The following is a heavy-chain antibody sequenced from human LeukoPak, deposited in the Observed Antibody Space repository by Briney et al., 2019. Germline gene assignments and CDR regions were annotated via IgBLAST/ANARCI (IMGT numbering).Heavy chain of an antibody. Sequence: SETLSLTCVVSGGSVSSSKWWSWVRQPPGKGLEWIGQVYHDGGTKYNPSLKSRVTILVDKSKNQFSLKLSSVTAADTAVYYCARGSDYSWGGWGQGTLVTVSS. J-gene: IGHJ4*01. V-gene: IGHV4-4*02. CDR1: GGSVSSSKW. D-gene: IGHD3-3*01. CDR3: ARGSDYSWGG. CDR2: VYHDGGT.